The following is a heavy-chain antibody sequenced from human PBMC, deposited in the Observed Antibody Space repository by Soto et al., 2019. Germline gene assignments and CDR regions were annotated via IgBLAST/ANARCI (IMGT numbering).Heavy chain of an antibody. CDR2: IRNKTKNYAT. Sequence: GWSLRLSCAASGFTFSGAAMHWVRHASGKGLEWVGRIRNKTKNYATAYAASVKGRFTISRDDSKNKAFLQMNSLKIEDTAVYYCTVLGYWGPGSLVAVSS. J-gene: IGHJ4*02. CDR1: GFTFSGAA. V-gene: IGHV3-73*01. CDR3: TVLGY. D-gene: IGHD2-8*01.